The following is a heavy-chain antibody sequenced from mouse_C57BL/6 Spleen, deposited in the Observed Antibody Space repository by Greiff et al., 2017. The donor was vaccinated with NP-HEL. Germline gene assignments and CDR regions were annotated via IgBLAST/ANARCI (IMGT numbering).Heavy chain of an antibody. CDR2: INYDGSST. J-gene: IGHJ2*01. CDR1: GFTFSDYY. CDR3: ARGYYYDSSPHFDY. Sequence: EVQRVESEGGLVQPGSSMKLSCTASGFTFSDYYMAWVRQVPEKGLEWVANINYDGSSTYYLDSLKSRFIIARDNAKNILYLQMSSLKSEDTATYYCARGYYYDSSPHFDYWGQGTTLTVSS. D-gene: IGHD1-1*01. V-gene: IGHV5-16*01.